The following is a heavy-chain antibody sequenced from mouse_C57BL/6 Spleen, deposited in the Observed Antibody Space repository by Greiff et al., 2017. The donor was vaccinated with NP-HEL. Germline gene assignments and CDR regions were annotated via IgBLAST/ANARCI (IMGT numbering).Heavy chain of an antibody. J-gene: IGHJ4*01. CDR3: ASFLLDYAMDY. CDR1: GYTFTSYG. V-gene: IGHV1-81*01. Sequence: VQLQQSGAELARPGASVKLSCKASGYTFTSYGISWVKQRTGQGLEWIGEIYPRSGNTYYNEKFKGKATLTADKSSSTAYMELRSLTSEDSAGYFCASFLLDYAMDYWGQGTSVTVSS. D-gene: IGHD2-10*01. CDR2: IYPRSGNT.